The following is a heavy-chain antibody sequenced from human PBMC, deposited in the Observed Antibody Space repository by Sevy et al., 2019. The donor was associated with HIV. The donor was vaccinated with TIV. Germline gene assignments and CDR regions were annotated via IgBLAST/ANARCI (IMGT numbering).Heavy chain of an antibody. CDR2: IHSDDTT. Sequence: GVSLRLSCAASGFTVNSNYMTWVRQAPGKGLEGVSVIHSDDTTYHADSVKDRFTISRDNFKNTLYHHMSSLRAEDTAVYYCARGKSGYGYALNYWGQGTLVTVSS. J-gene: IGHJ4*02. CDR1: GFTVNSNY. V-gene: IGHV3-66*01. D-gene: IGHD5-18*01. CDR3: ARGKSGYGYALNY.